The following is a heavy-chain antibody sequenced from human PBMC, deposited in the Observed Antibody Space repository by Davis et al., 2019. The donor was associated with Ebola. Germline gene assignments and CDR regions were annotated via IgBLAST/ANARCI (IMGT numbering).Heavy chain of an antibody. CDR2: MSGSGDST. CDR1: GFRFSSYA. D-gene: IGHD2-2*01. J-gene: IGHJ6*02. CDR3: ARQLPYYSYGMDV. V-gene: IGHV3-23*01. Sequence: GESLKISCAASGFRFSSYALSWVRQAPGKGLEWVSRMSGSGDSTYYADSVKGRFTISRDNSKNTLYLQMNSLRAEDTAVYFCARQLPYYSYGMDVWGQGTTVTVSS.